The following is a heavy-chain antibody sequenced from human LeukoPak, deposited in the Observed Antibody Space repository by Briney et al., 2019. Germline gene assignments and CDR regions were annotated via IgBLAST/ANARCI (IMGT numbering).Heavy chain of an antibody. CDR3: AIPPSRYYYYMDV. V-gene: IGHV1-69*06. CDR2: IIPIFGTA. J-gene: IGHJ6*03. Sequence: SVKVSCKASGDTFSSYGISWVRQAPGQGLEWMGGIIPIFGTANYAQKFQGRVTITADKSTSTAYMELSSLRSEDTAVYYCAIPPSRYYYYMDVWGKGTTVTVSS. CDR1: GDTFSSYG.